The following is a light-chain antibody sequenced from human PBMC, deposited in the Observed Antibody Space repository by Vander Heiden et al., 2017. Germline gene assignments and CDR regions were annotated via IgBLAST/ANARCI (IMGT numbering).Light chain of an antibody. CDR3: QQLNSYPFT. CDR2: AAS. V-gene: IGKV1-9*01. Sequence: DIQLTQSPSFLSSSVGDRVTIPCRASQGISSYLAWYQQRPGKAPKLLIYAASTLQSGGPSRFSGSGSGTEFTLTISSLQPEDFATYYCQQLNSYPFTVGGGTKVENK. CDR1: QGISSY. J-gene: IGKJ4*01.